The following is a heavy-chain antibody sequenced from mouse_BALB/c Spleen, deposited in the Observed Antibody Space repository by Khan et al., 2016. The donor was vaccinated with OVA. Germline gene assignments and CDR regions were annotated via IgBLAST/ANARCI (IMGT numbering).Heavy chain of an antibody. J-gene: IGHJ4*01. CDR1: GFSLSRYN. D-gene: IGHD2-14*01. V-gene: IGHV2-6-4*01. Sequence: VKLEESGPGLVAPSQSLSITCTVSGFSLSRYNIHWVRQPPGKGLEWLGMIWGGGGTDYNSTLKIRLSISKDNSKSQVFLQMNSLQTDDTAMYYCAKAYYRYDGYYAMDYWGQGTSVTVSS. CDR2: IWGGGGT. CDR3: AKAYYRYDGYYAMDY.